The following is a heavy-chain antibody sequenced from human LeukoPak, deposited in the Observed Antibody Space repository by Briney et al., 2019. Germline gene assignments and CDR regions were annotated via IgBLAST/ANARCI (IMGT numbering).Heavy chain of an antibody. D-gene: IGHD5-24*01. CDR1: GYRFSSNW. V-gene: IGHV5-51*01. CDR3: ARRRDGYNDFDY. CDR2: IYPGDSDT. J-gene: IGHJ4*02. Sequence: GESLKISCKGSGYRFSSNWIAWVRQMPGKGLEWMGIIYPGDSDTRYSPSFQGQVTISADKSISTAYLQWSSLKASDTAMYYCARRRDGYNDFDYWGQGTLVTVSS.